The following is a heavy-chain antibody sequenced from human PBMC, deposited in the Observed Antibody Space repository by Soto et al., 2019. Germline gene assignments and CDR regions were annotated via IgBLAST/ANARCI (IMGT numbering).Heavy chain of an antibody. Sequence: SVKVSCKASGGTFSSYAISWVRQAPGQGLEWMGGIIPIFGTANYAQKFQGSVTITADKSTSTAYMELSSLRSEDTAVYYCATSRNYYDSSGPGYWGQGTLVNVSS. CDR1: GGTFSSYA. V-gene: IGHV1-69*06. D-gene: IGHD3-22*01. CDR3: ATSRNYYDSSGPGY. CDR2: IIPIFGTA. J-gene: IGHJ4*02.